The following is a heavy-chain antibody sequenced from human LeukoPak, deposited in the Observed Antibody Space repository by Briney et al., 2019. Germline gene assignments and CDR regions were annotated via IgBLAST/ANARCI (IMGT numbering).Heavy chain of an antibody. CDR1: GYTFTSYY. CDR2: INPSGGST. V-gene: IGHV1-46*01. Sequence: GASVKVSCKASGYTFTSYYMHWVRQAPGQGLEWMGIINPSGGSTSYAQKFQGRVAMTRDMSTSTVYMELSSLRSEDTAVYYCATRGYSYGYEGPYYYYYMDVWGKGTTVTVSS. CDR3: ATRGYSYGYEGPYYYYYMDV. D-gene: IGHD5-18*01. J-gene: IGHJ6*03.